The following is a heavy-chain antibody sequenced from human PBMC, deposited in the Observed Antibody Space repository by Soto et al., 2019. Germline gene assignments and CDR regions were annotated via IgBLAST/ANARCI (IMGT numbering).Heavy chain of an antibody. J-gene: IGHJ6*02. Sequence: GGSLRLSCAASGFTFSSYAMTWVRQAPGRGLEWVSAISGTGSPTYYADSVKGRFTISRDNSKNTLYLQMNSLRADDTAVYYCARDMSGGTYNYYYGMDVWGQGSTVTVAS. CDR1: GFTFSSYA. V-gene: IGHV3-23*01. D-gene: IGHD1-26*01. CDR3: ARDMSGGTYNYYYGMDV. CDR2: ISGTGSPT.